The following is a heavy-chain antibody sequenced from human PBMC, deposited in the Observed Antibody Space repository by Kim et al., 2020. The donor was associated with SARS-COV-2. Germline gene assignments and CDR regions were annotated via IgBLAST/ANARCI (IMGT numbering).Heavy chain of an antibody. D-gene: IGHD1-26*01. J-gene: IGHJ5*02. Sequence: ASVKVSCKASGYTFTSYAMHWVRQAPGQRLEWMGWINAGNGNTKYSQKFQGRVTITRDTSASTAYMELSSLRSEDTAVYYCARESGSGSYEGFWFDPWGQGTLVTVSS. V-gene: IGHV1-3*01. CDR2: INAGNGNT. CDR1: GYTFTSYA. CDR3: ARESGSGSYEGFWFDP.